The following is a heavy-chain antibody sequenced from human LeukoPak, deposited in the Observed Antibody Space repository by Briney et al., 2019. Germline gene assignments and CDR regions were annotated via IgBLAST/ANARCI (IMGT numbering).Heavy chain of an antibody. D-gene: IGHD1-26*01. V-gene: IGHV1-18*01. CDR3: ARYSGSYNWYFDL. Sequence: GASVTVSCKASGYTFTIYGITWVRQAPGQGLEWMGLINGYNANTNYAQKLQGRVTMTTDTSTSTAYMELRSLRSDDTAVYYCARYSGSYNWYFDLWGRGTLVTVSS. CDR2: INGYNANT. CDR1: GYTFTIYG. J-gene: IGHJ2*01.